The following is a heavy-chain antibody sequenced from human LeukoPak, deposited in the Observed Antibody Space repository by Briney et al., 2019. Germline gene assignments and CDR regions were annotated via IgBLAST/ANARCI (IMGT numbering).Heavy chain of an antibody. J-gene: IGHJ4*02. V-gene: IGHV4-39*07. D-gene: IGHD6-13*01. Sequence: SETLSLTCTVSGGSISSSSYYWGWIRQPPGEGLEWIGSIYYSGSTYYNPSLKSRVTISVDTSKNQFSLKLSSVTAADTAVYYCASLIAAAGNFDYWGQGTLVTVSS. CDR1: GGSISSSSYY. CDR2: IYYSGST. CDR3: ASLIAAAGNFDY.